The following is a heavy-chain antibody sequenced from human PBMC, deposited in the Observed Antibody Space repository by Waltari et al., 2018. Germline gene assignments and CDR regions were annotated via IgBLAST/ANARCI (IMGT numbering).Heavy chain of an antibody. CDR3: ARQFTQFDWLLYKSRGYYFDY. Sequence: QLQLQESGPGLVKPSETLSLTCTVSGGSISSSSYYWGWIRQPPGKGLEWIGRIYYSGSTNYNPSLKSRVTISVDTSKNQFTLKLSSVTAADTAVYYCARQFTQFDWLLYKSRGYYFDYWGQGTLVTVSS. D-gene: IGHD3-9*01. V-gene: IGHV4-39*01. CDR2: IYYSGST. J-gene: IGHJ4*02. CDR1: GGSISSSSYY.